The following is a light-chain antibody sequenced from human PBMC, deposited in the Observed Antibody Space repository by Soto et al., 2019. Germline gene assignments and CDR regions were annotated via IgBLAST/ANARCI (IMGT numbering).Light chain of an antibody. CDR2: EVT. V-gene: IGLV2-8*01. CDR3: ISFGGGNKVL. J-gene: IGLJ3*02. Sequence: QSALTQPPSASGSPGQSVTISCTGTSSDVGGYNFVSWYQQHPGKVPKPVIYEVTKRPSGVPDRFSGSKSGNTASLTVSGLLPDDEADYYCISFGGGNKVLFGGGTKLTVL. CDR1: SSDVGGYNF.